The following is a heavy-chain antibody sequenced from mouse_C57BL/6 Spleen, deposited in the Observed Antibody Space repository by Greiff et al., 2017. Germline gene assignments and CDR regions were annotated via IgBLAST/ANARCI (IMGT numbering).Heavy chain of an antibody. Sequence: EESGPGLVKPSQSLSLTCSVTGYSITSGYYWNWIRQFPGNKLEWMGYISYDGSNNYNPSLKNRISITRDTSKNQFFLKLNSVTTEDTATYYSAREMDYFDYWGQGTTLTVSS. CDR3: AREMDYFDY. CDR1: GYSITSGYY. J-gene: IGHJ2*01. D-gene: IGHD2-3*01. V-gene: IGHV3-6*01. CDR2: ISYDGSN.